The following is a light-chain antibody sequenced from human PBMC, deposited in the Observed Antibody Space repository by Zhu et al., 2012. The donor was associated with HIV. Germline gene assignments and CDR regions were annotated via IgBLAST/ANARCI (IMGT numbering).Light chain of an antibody. J-gene: IGKJ4*01. CDR1: ESISRY. CDR3: VQQSLNTFTPYST. CDR2: DAS. V-gene: IGKV1-9*01. Sequence: DVQLTQSPSFLSASVGDRVTITCRASESISRYLAWYQQKPGKAPKLLIYDASTLQSGVPSTFSGSGSGTEFTLTISSLQPEDFANFTIVQQSLNTFTPYSTF.